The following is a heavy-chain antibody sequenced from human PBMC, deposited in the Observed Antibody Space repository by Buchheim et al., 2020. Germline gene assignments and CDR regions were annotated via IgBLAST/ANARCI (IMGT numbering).Heavy chain of an antibody. Sequence: EVQLLESGGGLVQPGGSLRLSCAASRFTFSSYAMTWVRQAPGKGLEWVSTISGSGNSTYYTDSVKGRFTISRDNSKNTLYLQMNSLRAEDTAVYYCAKGVGATSSYGMDVWSQGTT. V-gene: IGHV3-23*01. D-gene: IGHD1-26*01. CDR1: RFTFSSYA. J-gene: IGHJ6*02. CDR3: AKGVGATSSYGMDV. CDR2: ISGSGNST.